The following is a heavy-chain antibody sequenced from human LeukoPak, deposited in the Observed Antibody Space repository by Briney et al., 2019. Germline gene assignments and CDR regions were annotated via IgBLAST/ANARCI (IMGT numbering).Heavy chain of an antibody. CDR2: IASDGSST. Sequence: TGGSLRLSCAASGFTFSSYWMNWVRQAPGKGLVWVSRIASDGSSTTYADSVKGRFSISRDNSKNTLYLQMNSLRAEDTAVYYCARDLRVAAAGSPLLYYYYGMDVWGQGTTVTVSS. CDR1: GFTFSSYW. V-gene: IGHV3-74*01. D-gene: IGHD6-13*01. J-gene: IGHJ6*02. CDR3: ARDLRVAAAGSPLLYYYYGMDV.